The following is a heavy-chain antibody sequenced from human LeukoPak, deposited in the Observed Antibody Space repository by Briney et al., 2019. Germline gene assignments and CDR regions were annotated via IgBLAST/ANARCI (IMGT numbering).Heavy chain of an antibody. D-gene: IGHD4-17*01. V-gene: IGHV3-21*01. J-gene: IGHJ4*02. CDR3: ARATTVTSAYFDY. CDR1: GFTFSSYS. CDR2: ISSSSSYI. Sequence: GGSLRFSCAASGFTFSSYSMNWVRQAPGKGLEWVSSISSSSSYIYYADSVKGRFTISRDNAKNSLYLQMNSLRAEDTAVYYCARATTVTSAYFDYWGQGTLVTVSS.